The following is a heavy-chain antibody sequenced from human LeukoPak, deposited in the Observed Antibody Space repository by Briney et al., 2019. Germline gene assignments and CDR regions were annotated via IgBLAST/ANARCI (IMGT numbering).Heavy chain of an antibody. V-gene: IGHV3-30*18. CDR2: ISYDGSNK. J-gene: IGHJ4*02. Sequence: GRSLRLSCAASGFTFSSYGMHWVRQAPGKGLEWVAVISYDGSNKYYADSVKGRFTISRDNSKNTLYLQMNSLRAEDTAVYYCAKAQDYVWGSYRFYTPDYWGQGTLVTVSS. D-gene: IGHD3-16*02. CDR3: AKAQDYVWGSYRFYTPDY. CDR1: GFTFSSYG.